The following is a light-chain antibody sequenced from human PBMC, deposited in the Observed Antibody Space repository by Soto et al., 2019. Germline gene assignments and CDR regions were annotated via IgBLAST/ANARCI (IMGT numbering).Light chain of an antibody. CDR2: GAS. CDR1: QSVPSNF. V-gene: IGKV3-20*01. J-gene: IGKJ1*01. Sequence: EIALTQSPGTLSLSPGERVTLSCRASQSVPSNFLAWYQQKPGQAPRLLIYGASTRATGIPDRFSGSGSGTDFTLTISRLEPEDFAVYYCQQYANSLNWTFGQGTKVEIK. CDR3: QQYANSLNWT.